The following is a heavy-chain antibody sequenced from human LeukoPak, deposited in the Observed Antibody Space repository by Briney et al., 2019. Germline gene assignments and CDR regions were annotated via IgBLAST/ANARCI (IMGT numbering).Heavy chain of an antibody. J-gene: IGHJ4*02. CDR3: ARYGGYGGYDQFDY. CDR2: IYHSGNT. V-gene: IGHV4-38-2*02. CDR1: GYSISSGYY. D-gene: IGHD5-12*01. Sequence: NPSETLSLTCTITGYSISSGYYWGWIRQPPGKGLEWIASIYHSGNTYYNPSLKSRVTISVDTSKNQFSLKLSSVTAADTAVYYCARYGGYGGYDQFDYWGQGTLVTVSS.